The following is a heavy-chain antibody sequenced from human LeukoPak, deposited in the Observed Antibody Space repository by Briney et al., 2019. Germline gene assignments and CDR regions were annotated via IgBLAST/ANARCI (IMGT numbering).Heavy chain of an antibody. J-gene: IGHJ4*02. CDR1: GGTFSSYA. Sequence: ASVKVSCKASGGTFSSYAISWVRQAPGQGLEWMGGIIPIFGTANYAQKFQGRVTITADKSTSTAYMELSSLRSEDTAVYYCARIGLGSRWHRDYWGQGTLVTVSS. V-gene: IGHV1-69*06. CDR3: ARIGLGSRWHRDY. CDR2: IIPIFGTA. D-gene: IGHD6-13*01.